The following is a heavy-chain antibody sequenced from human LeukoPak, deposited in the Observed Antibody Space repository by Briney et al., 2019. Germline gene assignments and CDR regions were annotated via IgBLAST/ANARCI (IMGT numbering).Heavy chain of an antibody. D-gene: IGHD3-22*01. V-gene: IGHV1-18*01. CDR2: ISAYNGNT. J-gene: IGHJ5*02. CDR3: ARDRRYYYDSSAYPEVNWFDP. Sequence: GASVKVSCKASGYTFTSYGISWVRQAPGQGLEWMGWISAYNGNTNYAQKLQGRVTMTTDTSTSTAYMELRSLRSDDTAVYYCARDRRYYYDSSAYPEVNWFDPWGQGTLVTVSS. CDR1: GYTFTSYG.